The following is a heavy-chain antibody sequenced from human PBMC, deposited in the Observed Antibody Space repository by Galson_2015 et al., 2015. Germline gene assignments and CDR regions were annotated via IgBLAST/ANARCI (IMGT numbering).Heavy chain of an antibody. V-gene: IGHV1-3*01. CDR2: INGGNGDT. Sequence: SVKVSCKASGYTFTSYAMHWVRQAPGQRLEWMGWINGGNGDTKYSQKFKGRVTITRDTSASTAYMELSSLTSEDTAVYYCARGSGYDWGDFDHWGQGTLVTVSS. J-gene: IGHJ4*02. CDR3: ARGSGYDWGDFDH. CDR1: GYTFTSYA. D-gene: IGHD5-12*01.